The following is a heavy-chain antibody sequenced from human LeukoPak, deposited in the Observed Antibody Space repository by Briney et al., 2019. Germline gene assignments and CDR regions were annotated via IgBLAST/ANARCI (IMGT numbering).Heavy chain of an antibody. CDR1: GFTVSSNY. CDR2: IYSGGST. CDR3: ARVYSSGWPSDY. D-gene: IGHD6-19*01. V-gene: IGHV3-53*01. J-gene: IGHJ4*02. Sequence: GESLRLSCAASGFTVSSNYMSWVRQAPGKGLEGVSVIYSGGSTYYADSVKGRFTISRDNSENTLYLQMNSLRAEDTAVYYCARVYSSGWPSDYWGQGTLVTVSS.